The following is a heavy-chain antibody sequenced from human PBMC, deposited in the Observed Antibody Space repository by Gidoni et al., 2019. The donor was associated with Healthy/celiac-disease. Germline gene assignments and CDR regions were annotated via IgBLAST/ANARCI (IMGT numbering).Heavy chain of an antibody. CDR1: GVTFSRYD. CDR2: IGTAGDT. Sequence: EVPLVESGGGLVQPGGSLRLSCAASGVTFSRYDMHWVRQATGQGLEGVSAIGTAGDTDYPGSVKGIFTIARENAKNALYLKMNSLRAGDTAVYYCARDLSMDVWGQGTTVTVSS. V-gene: IGHV3-13*01. CDR3: ARDLSMDV. J-gene: IGHJ6*02.